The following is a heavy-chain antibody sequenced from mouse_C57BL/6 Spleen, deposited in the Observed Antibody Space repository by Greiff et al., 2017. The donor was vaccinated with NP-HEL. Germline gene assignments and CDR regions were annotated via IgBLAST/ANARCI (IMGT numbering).Heavy chain of an antibody. V-gene: IGHV1-62-2*01. J-gene: IGHJ1*03. D-gene: IGHD4-1*02. CDR3: ARHEDRGQLGRDWYFDV. Sequence: QVQLQQSGAELVKPGASVKLSCKASGYTFTEYTIHWVKQRSGQGLEWIGWFYPGSGSIKYNEKFKDKATLTADKSSSTDYMELSRLTSEDSAVYFCARHEDRGQLGRDWYFDVWGTGTTVTVSS. CDR2: FYPGSGSI. CDR1: GYTFTEYT.